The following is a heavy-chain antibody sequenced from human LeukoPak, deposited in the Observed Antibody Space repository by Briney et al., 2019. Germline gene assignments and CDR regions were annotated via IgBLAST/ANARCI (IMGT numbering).Heavy chain of an antibody. V-gene: IGHV4-61*01. CDR2: IYSSGNT. CDR1: GGSVSSGSDY. CDR3: ARERGVQAFDI. D-gene: IGHD3-10*01. J-gene: IGHJ3*02. Sequence: SETLSLTCTVSGGSVSSGSDYWSWIRQPPRKGLEWIGYIYSSGNTNYNPSLKSRVTISVDTSKNQFSLKLNSVTAADTAVYYCARERGVQAFDIWGQGTMVTVSS.